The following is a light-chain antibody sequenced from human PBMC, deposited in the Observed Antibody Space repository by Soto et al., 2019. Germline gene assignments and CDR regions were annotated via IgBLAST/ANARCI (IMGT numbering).Light chain of an antibody. CDR3: CSFAGSSTPYV. Sequence: QSVLTQPASVSGSPGQSITISCTGSNSDIGSYNLVSWYQQHPGQAPRVMIYEATQRPSGVPNRFSGSRSGNTASLTISGLQAEDEADYYCCSFAGSSTPYVFGTGTKLTVL. V-gene: IGLV2-23*01. CDR1: NSDIGSYNL. CDR2: EAT. J-gene: IGLJ1*01.